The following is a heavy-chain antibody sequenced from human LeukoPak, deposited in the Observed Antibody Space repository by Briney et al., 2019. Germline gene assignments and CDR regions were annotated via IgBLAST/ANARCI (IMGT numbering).Heavy chain of an antibody. V-gene: IGHV1-46*01. CDR1: GYTFTNYF. J-gene: IGHJ4*02. CDR3: GRELGGGYHDY. Sequence: ASVKVSFKTSGYTFTNYFTHWVRQAPGQGLEWMGMIDPGNGGTTYAQNFQGRVTMTRDTSTSTVYMELSSLRSDDTAVYYCGRELGGGYHDYWGQGTLVTVSS. D-gene: IGHD2-15*01. CDR2: IDPGNGGT.